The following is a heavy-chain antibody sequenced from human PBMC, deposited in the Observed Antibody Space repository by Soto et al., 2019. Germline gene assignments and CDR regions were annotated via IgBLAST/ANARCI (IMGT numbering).Heavy chain of an antibody. Sequence: ASVKVSCKASGYTFTSYDINCVRQATGQVLEWMGWMNPNSGNTGYAQKFQGRVTMTRNTSISTAYMELSSLRSEDTAVYYCARVSYDSSGANWFDPWGQGTLVTVSS. V-gene: IGHV1-8*01. CDR3: ARVSYDSSGANWFDP. CDR2: MNPNSGNT. D-gene: IGHD3-22*01. J-gene: IGHJ5*02. CDR1: GYTFTSYD.